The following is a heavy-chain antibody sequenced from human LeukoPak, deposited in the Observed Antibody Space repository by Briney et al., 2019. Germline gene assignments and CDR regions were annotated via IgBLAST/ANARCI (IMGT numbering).Heavy chain of an antibody. Sequence: GGSLRLSCAASGFTFSTYTMYWVRHPPGKRLEWVSIIGSSGGGIHYTDSVKGRFTISRDNSKNALYLQMNSLRVEDTAVYYCAIDPNWGTHSWGQGVLVTVSS. V-gene: IGHV3-23*01. D-gene: IGHD7-27*01. J-gene: IGHJ4*02. CDR3: AIDPNWGTHS. CDR1: GFTFSTYT. CDR2: IGSSGGGI.